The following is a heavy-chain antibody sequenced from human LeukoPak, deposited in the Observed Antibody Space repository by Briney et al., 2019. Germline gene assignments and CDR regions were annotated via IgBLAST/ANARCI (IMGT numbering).Heavy chain of an antibody. J-gene: IGHJ5*01. CDR1: GFTFYMYA. V-gene: IGHV3-23*01. CDR2: MCGTAGCT. D-gene: IGHD3-22*01. CDR3: AKDRPNFHENSGHYYRRDGDS. Sequence: GGSLRLSCQASGFTFYMYAMSWVSQAPGKGLEWVASMCGTAGCTFYPDSVKERFTISRDNSKNVLYLRMNSLTAEDTAIYYCAKDRPNFHENSGHYYRRDGDSWGQGTLVTVSS.